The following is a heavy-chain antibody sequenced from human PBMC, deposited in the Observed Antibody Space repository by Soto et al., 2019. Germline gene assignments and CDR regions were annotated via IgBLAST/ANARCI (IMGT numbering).Heavy chain of an antibody. V-gene: IGHV1-18*01. J-gene: IGHJ4*02. D-gene: IGHD2-15*01. CDR2: ISAHNGNT. Sequence: QVHLVQSGAEVKKPGASVKVSCKGSGYGFTTYGITWVRQAPGQGLEWMAWISAHNGNTNYAQKLQGRVTVTRDTSTSAAYRELRSLRSDDTAVYYCARGWYGDYWGQGALVTVSS. CDR1: GYGFTTYG. CDR3: ARGWYGDY.